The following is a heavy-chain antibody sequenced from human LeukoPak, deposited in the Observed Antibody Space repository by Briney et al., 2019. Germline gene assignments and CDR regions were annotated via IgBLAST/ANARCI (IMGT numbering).Heavy chain of an antibody. CDR2: TRNKANSYTT. V-gene: IGHV3-72*01. CDR3: RSYYDSSGYYYVRAFDI. Sequence: GGSLRLSCAASGFTFSDHYMDWVRQAPGKGLEWVGRTRNKANSYTTEYAASVKGRFTISRDDSKNSLYLRMNSLKTEDTAVYYCRSYYDSSGYYYVRAFDIWGQGTMVTVSS. CDR1: GFTFSDHY. D-gene: IGHD3-22*01. J-gene: IGHJ3*02.